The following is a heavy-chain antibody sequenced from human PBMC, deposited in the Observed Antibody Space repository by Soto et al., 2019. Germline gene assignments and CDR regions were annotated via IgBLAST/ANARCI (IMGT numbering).Heavy chain of an antibody. CDR3: AKDQRGGYDYYYYGMDV. V-gene: IGHV3-30*18. CDR2: ISYDGSNK. J-gene: IGHJ6*02. Sequence: GGSLRLSCAASGFTFSSYGMHWVRQAPGKGLEWVAVISYDGSNKYYADSVKGRFTISRDNSKNTLYLQMNSLRAEDTAVYYCAKDQRGGYDYYYYGMDVWGQGTTVTVSS. CDR1: GFTFSSYG. D-gene: IGHD5-12*01.